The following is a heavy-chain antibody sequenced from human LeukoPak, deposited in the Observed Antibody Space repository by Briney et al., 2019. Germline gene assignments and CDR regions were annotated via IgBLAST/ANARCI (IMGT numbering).Heavy chain of an antibody. CDR2: IYYSGST. V-gene: IGHV4-59*01. Sequence: KPSETLSPTCTVSGGSISSYYWSWIRQPPGKGLEWIGYIYYSGSTNYNPSLKSRVTISVDTSKNQFSLKLSSVTAADTAVYYCARIGLYSGSYLPDYWGQGTLVTVSS. CDR3: ARIGLYSGSYLPDY. D-gene: IGHD1-26*01. J-gene: IGHJ4*02. CDR1: GGSISSYY.